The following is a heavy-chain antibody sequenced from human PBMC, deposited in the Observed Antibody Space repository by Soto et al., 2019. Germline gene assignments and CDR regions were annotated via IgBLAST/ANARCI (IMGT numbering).Heavy chain of an antibody. CDR1: GYTFTSYD. CDR3: AGGWGSGWLEFFDS. D-gene: IGHD6-19*01. J-gene: IGHJ4*02. V-gene: IGHV1-8*01. CDR2: MNPNSGNT. Sequence: ASVKVSCKASGYTFTSYDINWVRQATGQGLEWMGWMNPNSGNTGYAQKFQGRVTMTRNTSISTAYMELSSLRADDTAVYYCAGGWGSGWLEFFDSWGQGALVTVSS.